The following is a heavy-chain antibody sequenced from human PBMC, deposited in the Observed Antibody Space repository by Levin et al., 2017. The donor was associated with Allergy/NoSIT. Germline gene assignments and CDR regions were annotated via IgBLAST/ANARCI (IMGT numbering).Heavy chain of an antibody. CDR3: ARHRYNYYGMDV. CDR1: GGSISSSSYY. V-gene: IGHV4-39*01. J-gene: IGHJ6*02. Sequence: SETLSLTCTVSGGSISSSSYYWGWIRQPPGKGLEWIGSIYYSGSTYYNPSLKSRVTISVDTSKNQFSLKLSSVTAADTAVYYCARHRYNYYGMDVWGQGTTVTVSS. D-gene: IGHD3-16*02. CDR2: IYYSGST.